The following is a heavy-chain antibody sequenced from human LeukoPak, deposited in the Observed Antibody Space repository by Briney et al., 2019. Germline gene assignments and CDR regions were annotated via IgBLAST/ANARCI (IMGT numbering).Heavy chain of an antibody. J-gene: IGHJ4*02. CDR2: LSGSGGST. V-gene: IGHV3-23*01. CDR1: GFTFSNYA. Sequence: GGSLRLSCAASGFTFSNYAMSWVRQAPGKGLEWVSALSGSGGSTYYADSVKGRFTISRDNSKNTVYLQMNSLRVEDTGVYYCAQDTDNWKWGQGTLVTVSS. D-gene: IGHD1-1*01. CDR3: AQDTDNWK.